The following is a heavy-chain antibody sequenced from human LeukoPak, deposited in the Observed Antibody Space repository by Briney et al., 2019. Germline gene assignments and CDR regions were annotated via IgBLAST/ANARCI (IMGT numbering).Heavy chain of an antibody. D-gene: IGHD3-22*01. CDR3: TSLRDSSGYYYEGDAFDI. J-gene: IGHJ3*02. CDR1: GFTVSSNY. CDR2: IRSKAYGGTT. V-gene: IGHV3-49*04. Sequence: PGGSLRLSCAASGFTVSSNYMSWVRQAPGKGLEWVGFIRSKAYGGTTKYAASVKGRFTISRDDSKSIAYLQMNSLKTEDTAVYYCTSLRDSSGYYYEGDAFDIWGQGTMVTVSS.